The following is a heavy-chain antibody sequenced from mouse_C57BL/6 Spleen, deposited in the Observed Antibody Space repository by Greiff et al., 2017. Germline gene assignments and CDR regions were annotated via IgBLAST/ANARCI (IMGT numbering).Heavy chain of an antibody. CDR3: AKDGQDGYYGYFDV. V-gene: IGHV1-53*01. Sequence: QVQLQQPGTELVKPGASVKLSCKASGYTFTSYWMHWVKQRPGQGLEWIGNINPSNGGTNYNEKFKSKATLTVDKSSSTAYMQLSSLTSEDAAVYYCAKDGQDGYYGYFDVWGTGTTVTVSS. D-gene: IGHD2-3*01. CDR2: INPSNGGT. CDR1: GYTFTSYW. J-gene: IGHJ1*03.